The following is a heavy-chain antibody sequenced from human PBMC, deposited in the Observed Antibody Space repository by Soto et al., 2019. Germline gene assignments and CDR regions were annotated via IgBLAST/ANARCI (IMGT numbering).Heavy chain of an antibody. Sequence: QVQLQESGPGLVKPSQTLSLTCTVSGGSISSGDYYWSWIRQPPGKGLEWIGYIYYSGSTYYNPSLKSRVTITVDTAKIEFSLKLSSVTASDTAVYYCAGGNSYGYYYYGMDVWGQGTTVTVSS. CDR3: AGGNSYGYYYYGMDV. CDR2: IYYSGST. CDR1: GGSISSGDYY. V-gene: IGHV4-30-4*01. D-gene: IGHD5-18*01. J-gene: IGHJ6*02.